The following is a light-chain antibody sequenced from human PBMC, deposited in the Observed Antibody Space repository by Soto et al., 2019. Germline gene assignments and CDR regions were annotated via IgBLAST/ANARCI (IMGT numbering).Light chain of an antibody. CDR2: EVS. CDR3: SSYTSSSTWV. J-gene: IGLJ3*02. CDR1: SSDVGGYKY. V-gene: IGLV2-14*01. Sequence: QSALTQPASVSGSPGQSITISCTGTSSDVGGYKYVSWYQQHPDKVPKLMIYEVSNRPSGVSNRFSGSKSGNTASLTISGLQAEDEADYYCSSYTSSSTWVFGGGTKVTVL.